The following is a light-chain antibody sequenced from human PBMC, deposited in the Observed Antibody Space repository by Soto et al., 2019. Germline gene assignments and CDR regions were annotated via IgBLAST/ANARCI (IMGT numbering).Light chain of an antibody. CDR1: SSDVGGYNY. Sequence: QSVLTQPPSASGSPGQSVAISCAGTSSDVGGYNYVSWYQQHPGKAPKLMIYEVNKRPSGVPDRFSGSKSGNTASLTVSGLQAEDEADYYCSSYAGSSKVLGTGTKVTVL. J-gene: IGLJ1*01. CDR2: EVN. CDR3: SSYAGSSKV. V-gene: IGLV2-8*01.